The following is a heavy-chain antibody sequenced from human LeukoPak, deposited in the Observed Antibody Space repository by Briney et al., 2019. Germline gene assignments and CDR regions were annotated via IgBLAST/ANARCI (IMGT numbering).Heavy chain of an antibody. J-gene: IGHJ5*02. CDR2: INHSGST. CDR1: GGSFSGYY. D-gene: IGHD6-13*01. V-gene: IGHV4-34*01. Sequence: SETLSLTCAVYGGSFSGYYWSWIRQPPGKGLEWIGEINHSGSTNYNPSLKSRVTISVDTSKNQFSLKLSSVTAADTAVYYCARLPRGIAGNWFDPWGQGTLVTVSS. CDR3: ARLPRGIAGNWFDP.